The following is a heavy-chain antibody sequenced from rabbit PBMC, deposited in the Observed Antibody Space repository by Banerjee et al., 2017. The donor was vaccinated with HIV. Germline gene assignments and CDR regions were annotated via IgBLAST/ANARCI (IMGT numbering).Heavy chain of an antibody. CDR2: IYTDGGSA. Sequence: QEQLEESGGGLVKPEGSLTLTCKASGIDFSSYAINWVRQAPGKGLEWIGRIYTDGGSADYASWVNGRFTISLDNAQNTVFLQMTSLTAADTATYFCARGTYGYAGYAPNLWGPGTLVTVS. CDR3: ARGTYGYAGYAPNL. D-gene: IGHD6-1*01. J-gene: IGHJ4*01. V-gene: IGHV1S47*01. CDR1: GIDFSSYA.